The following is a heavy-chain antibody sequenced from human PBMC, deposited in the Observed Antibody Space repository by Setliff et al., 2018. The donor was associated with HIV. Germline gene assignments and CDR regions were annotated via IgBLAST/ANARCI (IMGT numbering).Heavy chain of an antibody. CDR3: TRVGTYGVGGWFDP. D-gene: IGHD3-16*01. J-gene: IGHJ5*02. CDR2: VYYSGRT. CDR1: GGSISTTSYY. V-gene: IGHV4-39*07. Sequence: PSETLSLTCTVSGGSISTTSYYWGWIRQPPGKGLEWIGSVYYSGRTYYNPSLKSRVTVSVDTSKNQFSLRLNSVTAADTAMYYCTRVGTYGVGGWFDPWGQGSLVTVSS.